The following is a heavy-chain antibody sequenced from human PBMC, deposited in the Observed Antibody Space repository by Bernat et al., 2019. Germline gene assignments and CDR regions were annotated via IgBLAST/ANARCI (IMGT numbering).Heavy chain of an antibody. V-gene: IGHV3-30*18. Sequence: QVQLVESGGGVVQPGRSLRLSCAASGFTFSSYGMHWVRQAPGKGLEWVAVISYDGSNKYYADSVKGRFTISRDNSKNTLYLQMNSLRAEDTAVYYCAKDHYCSSTSCYYDAFDIWGQGTMVTVSS. CDR1: GFTFSSYG. CDR2: ISYDGSNK. D-gene: IGHD2-2*01. J-gene: IGHJ3*02. CDR3: AKDHYCSSTSCYYDAFDI.